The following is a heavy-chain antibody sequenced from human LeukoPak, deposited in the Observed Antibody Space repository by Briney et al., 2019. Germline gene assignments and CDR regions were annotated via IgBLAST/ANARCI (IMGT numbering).Heavy chain of an antibody. CDR3: AKRGYYDSSGYSHFDY. D-gene: IGHD3-22*01. J-gene: IGHJ4*02. CDR2: IRFDGTTK. Sequence: GGSLRLSCTASGFTFSNYGMHWVRQAPGKGLEWVAFIRFDGTTKYYADSVKGRFTISRDNSKNTLYLQMNSLRAEDTAVYYCAKRGYYDSSGYSHFDYWGQGTLVTVSS. V-gene: IGHV3-30*02. CDR1: GFTFSNYG.